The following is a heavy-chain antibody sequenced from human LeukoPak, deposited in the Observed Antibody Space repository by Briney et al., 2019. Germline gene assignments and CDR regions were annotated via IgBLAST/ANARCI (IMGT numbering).Heavy chain of an antibody. V-gene: IGHV1-69*10. J-gene: IGHJ4*02. D-gene: IGHD3-22*01. Sequence: SVKVSCKASGGTFSSYAISWVRQAPGQGLEWMGGIIPILGIANYAQKLQGRVTMTTDTSTSTAYMELRSLRSDDTAVYYCARDKIVSSGYCDYWGQGTLVTVSS. CDR3: ARDKIVSSGYCDY. CDR2: IIPILGIA. CDR1: GGTFSSYA.